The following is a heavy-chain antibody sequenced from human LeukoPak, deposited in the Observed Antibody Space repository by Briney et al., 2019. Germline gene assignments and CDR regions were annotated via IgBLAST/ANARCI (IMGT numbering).Heavy chain of an antibody. Sequence: SQTLSLTCAVSGGSISSGGYSWSWIRQPPGKGLEWIGYIYNSGSTNYNPSLKSRVTISVDTSKNQFSLKLSSVTAADTAVYCCACLTTADAFDIWGQGTKVTVSS. CDR2: IYNSGST. CDR1: GGSISSGGYS. CDR3: ACLTTADAFDI. D-gene: IGHD3-22*01. J-gene: IGHJ3*02. V-gene: IGHV4-30-4*07.